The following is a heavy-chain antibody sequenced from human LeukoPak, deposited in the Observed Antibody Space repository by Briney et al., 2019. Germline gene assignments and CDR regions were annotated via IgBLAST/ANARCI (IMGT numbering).Heavy chain of an antibody. CDR1: GFTFSSHW. J-gene: IGHJ4*02. Sequence: PGGSLRLSCAVSGFTFSSHWMSWVRQAPGKGLEWVANIEEDGSDKYYVDSVKGRFTISRDNAKNSLFLQMNSLRAEDTAVYYCARVAGGGLDYWGQGTLVTVSS. V-gene: IGHV3-7*05. CDR2: IEEDGSDK. D-gene: IGHD2-15*01. CDR3: ARVAGGGLDY.